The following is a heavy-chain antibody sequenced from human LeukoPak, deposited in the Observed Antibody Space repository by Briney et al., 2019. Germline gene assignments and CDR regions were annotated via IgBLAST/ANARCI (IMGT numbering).Heavy chain of an antibody. CDR1: GGPISDYY. V-gene: IGHV4-59*01. Sequence: PSETLSLTCNVSGGPISDYYWSWIRQPPGKGLEWTGYIYFRGTTNYSPSFQSRVSISVDTSKNQFSLRLTSVTAADTAVYYCARDRFYDNSGFRRLDFWGQGLLVTVSS. CDR2: IYFRGTT. J-gene: IGHJ4*02. D-gene: IGHD3-22*01. CDR3: ARDRFYDNSGFRRLDF.